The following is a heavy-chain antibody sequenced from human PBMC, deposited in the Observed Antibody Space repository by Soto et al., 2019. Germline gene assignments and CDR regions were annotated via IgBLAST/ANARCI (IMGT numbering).Heavy chain of an antibody. CDR1: GFTVSNNY. Sequence: EVQLVESGGGLIQPGGSLRLSCAVSGFTVSNNYMSWVRQAPGKGLEGVSVIYSGGYTAYGDSVKGRFTISRDNSKNTLSLKKNSLSAGAPALFYCASHPGGGGYWGQGTLVTVSS. J-gene: IGHJ4*02. D-gene: IGHD3-10*01. V-gene: IGHV3-53*01. CDR2: IYSGGYT. CDR3: ASHPGGGGY.